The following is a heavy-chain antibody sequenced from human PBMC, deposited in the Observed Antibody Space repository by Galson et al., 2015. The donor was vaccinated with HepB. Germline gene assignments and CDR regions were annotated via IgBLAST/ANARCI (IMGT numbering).Heavy chain of an antibody. D-gene: IGHD2-2*01. CDR3: ARNALVVPAAMSYFLRGGPLNWFDP. Sequence: SLRLSCAASGFTFSSYAMHWVRQAPGKGLEWVANIKQDGSEKYYVDSVKGRFTISRDNAKNSLYLQMNSLRAEDTAVYYCARNALVVPAAMSYFLRGGPLNWFDPWGQGTLVTVSS. CDR2: IKQDGSEK. CDR1: GFTFSSYA. J-gene: IGHJ5*02. V-gene: IGHV3-7*03.